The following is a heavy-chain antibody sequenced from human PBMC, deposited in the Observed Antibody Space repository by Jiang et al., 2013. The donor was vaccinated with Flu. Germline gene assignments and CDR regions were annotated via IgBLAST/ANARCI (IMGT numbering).Heavy chain of an antibody. D-gene: IGHD6-13*01. V-gene: IGHV2-70*01. Sequence: LTCTFSGFSLSTRGMCVSWIRQPPGKALEWLALIDWDADEYYSTSLKTRLTISRDTSKNQVILTMTNMDPADTATYYCARVGGSTWHFDYWGQGALVTVSS. CDR1: GFSLSTRGMC. J-gene: IGHJ4*02. CDR3: ARVGGSTWHFDY. CDR2: IDWDADE.